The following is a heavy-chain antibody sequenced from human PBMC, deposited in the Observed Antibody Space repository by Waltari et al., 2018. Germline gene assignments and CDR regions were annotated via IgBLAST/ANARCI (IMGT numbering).Heavy chain of an antibody. CDR2: INHSGNA. Sequence: QVQLQQWGAGLLKPSEPLSLTCAVDGGSFRDYYWSWIPQPPGKGLEWIGEINHSGNANQKPSLKSRVTISVDTSKNQFSLRLTSVTAADTAVYYCARGTRRRATPAYYYYYYMDVWGKGTTVTVSS. CDR1: GGSFRDYY. CDR3: ARGTRRRATPAYYYYYYMDV. V-gene: IGHV4-34*01. D-gene: IGHD2-2*01. J-gene: IGHJ6*03.